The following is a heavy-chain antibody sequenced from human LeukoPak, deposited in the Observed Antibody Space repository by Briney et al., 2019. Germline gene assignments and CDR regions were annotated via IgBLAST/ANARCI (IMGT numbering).Heavy chain of an antibody. V-gene: IGHV4-34*01. CDR3: ARARQYCSGGSCYYNRRGNFDY. Sequence: PSQTLSLTFTVSGGSISSYYWSWIRQPPRKRLEWIGEINHIVSTHYNPSLKSRVTLSVDTSKNKFSLKLSSLSAADTAVYYCARARQYCSGGSCYYNRRGNFDYGGQGTRVIGSS. D-gene: IGHD2-15*01. CDR2: INHIVST. CDR1: GGSISSYY. J-gene: IGHJ4*02.